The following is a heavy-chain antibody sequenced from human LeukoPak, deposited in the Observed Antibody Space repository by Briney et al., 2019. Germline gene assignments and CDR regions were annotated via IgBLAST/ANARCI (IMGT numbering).Heavy chain of an antibody. CDR1: GFTFSSYS. CDR2: ISSSSYI. Sequence: PGGSLRLSCAASGFTFSSYSMNWVRQAPGKGLEWVSCISSSSYIYYADSVKGRFTISRDNAKNSLYLQMNSLRAEDTAVYYCARVRYYYDSSGYDYWGQGTLVTVSS. J-gene: IGHJ4*02. D-gene: IGHD3-22*01. V-gene: IGHV3-21*01. CDR3: ARVRYYYDSSGYDY.